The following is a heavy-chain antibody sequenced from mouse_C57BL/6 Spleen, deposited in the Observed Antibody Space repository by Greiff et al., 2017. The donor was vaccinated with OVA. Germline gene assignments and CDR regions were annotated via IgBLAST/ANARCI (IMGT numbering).Heavy chain of an antibody. CDR2: IYPGDGDT. Sequence: QVQLQQSGPELVKPGASVKISCKASGYAFSSSWMNWVKQRPGKGLEWIGRIYPGDGDTNYNGKFKGKATLTAYKSSSTAYMQLSSLTSEDSAVYFCARSTADYFDYWGQGTTLTVSS. D-gene: IGHD4-1*02. J-gene: IGHJ2*01. CDR3: ARSTADYFDY. V-gene: IGHV1-82*01. CDR1: GYAFSSSW.